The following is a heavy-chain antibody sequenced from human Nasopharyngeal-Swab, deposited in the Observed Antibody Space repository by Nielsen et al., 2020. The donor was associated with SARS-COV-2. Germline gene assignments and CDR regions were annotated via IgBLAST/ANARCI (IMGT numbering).Heavy chain of an antibody. CDR1: GFTFSDAW. V-gene: IGHV3-15*01. D-gene: IGHD1-26*01. CDR3: TTDRGANDH. Sequence: GGSLRLSCAASGFTFSDAWVSWVRQAPGKGLEWVGRIQSKTDGGTPDYAAPVKGRFTISRDDSINTLYLQMSSLKTEDTAVYYCTTDRGANDHWGQGTLVTVSS. J-gene: IGHJ5*02. CDR2: IQSKTDGGTP.